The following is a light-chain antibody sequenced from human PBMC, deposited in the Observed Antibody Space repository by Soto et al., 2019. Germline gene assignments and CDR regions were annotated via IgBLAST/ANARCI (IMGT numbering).Light chain of an antibody. Sequence: ETVLTQSPGTLSLSPGERATLSCRASQSVNSNYLAWYQQKPGQAPRLLIYGASSRATGIPDRFSGSGSGTDFILTISRLEPDDFAVYYCQQYGSSPTFGQGTKVDIK. J-gene: IGKJ1*01. CDR2: GAS. CDR3: QQYGSSPT. V-gene: IGKV3-20*01. CDR1: QSVNSNY.